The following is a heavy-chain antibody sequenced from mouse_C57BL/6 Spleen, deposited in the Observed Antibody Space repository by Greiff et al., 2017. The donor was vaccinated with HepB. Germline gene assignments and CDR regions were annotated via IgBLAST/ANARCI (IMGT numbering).Heavy chain of an antibody. CDR2: INPNYGTT. J-gene: IGHJ4*01. D-gene: IGHD2-2*01. CDR3: ASFIYYGYPWDY. V-gene: IGHV1-39*01. CDR1: GYSFTDYN. Sequence: EVQLQESGPELVKPGASVKISCKASGYSFTDYNMNWVKQSNGKSLEWIGVINPNYGTTSYNQKFKGKATLTVDQSSSTAYMQLNSLTSEDSAFYYCASFIYYGYPWDYWGQGTSVTVSS.